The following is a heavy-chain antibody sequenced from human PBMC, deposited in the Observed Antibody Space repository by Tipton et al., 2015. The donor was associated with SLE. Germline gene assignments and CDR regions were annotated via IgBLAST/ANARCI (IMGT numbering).Heavy chain of an antibody. Sequence: TLSLTCGVSGGSFSGQYWKWIRQPPGKGLEWIGEINHSGSANYNPSLKSRVTISVDTSKNQFSLNLSSVTAADTAVYYCARVPGLERSYYYFYYMDVWGKGTTVTVSS. CDR1: GGSFSGQY. V-gene: IGHV4-34*01. CDR3: ARVPGLERSYYYFYYMDV. D-gene: IGHD1-1*01. CDR2: INHSGSA. J-gene: IGHJ6*03.